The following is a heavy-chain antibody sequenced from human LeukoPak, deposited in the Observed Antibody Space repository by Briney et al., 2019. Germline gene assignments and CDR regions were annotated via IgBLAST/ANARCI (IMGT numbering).Heavy chain of an antibody. CDR2: ISSSGSTT. CDR1: GITFSSYS. Sequence: GGSLRLSCAASGITFSSYSMNWVRQAPGKGLEWVSYISSSGSTTHYADSVKGRFTISRDNAKKSLYLQMNSLRAEDTAVYYCARDNYDSSGYYFDWGQGTLVTVSS. CDR3: ARDNYDSSGYYFD. J-gene: IGHJ4*02. V-gene: IGHV3-48*04. D-gene: IGHD3-22*01.